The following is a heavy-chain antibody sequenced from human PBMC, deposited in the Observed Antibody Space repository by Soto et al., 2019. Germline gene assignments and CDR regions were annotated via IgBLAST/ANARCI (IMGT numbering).Heavy chain of an antibody. CDR3: ARDRPDRLPWFDTSAFDY. J-gene: IGHJ4*02. Sequence: QVQLVQSGAEVKKPGASVKVSCKASGYTFTSYGISWVRQAPGQGLEWMGWISAYNGNTNYAQKLQGRVTMTTDTSTSTPYMELRSLRSDDTAVYYCARDRPDRLPWFDTSAFDYWGQGTLVTVSS. D-gene: IGHD3-10*01. CDR1: GYTFTSYG. V-gene: IGHV1-18*01. CDR2: ISAYNGNT.